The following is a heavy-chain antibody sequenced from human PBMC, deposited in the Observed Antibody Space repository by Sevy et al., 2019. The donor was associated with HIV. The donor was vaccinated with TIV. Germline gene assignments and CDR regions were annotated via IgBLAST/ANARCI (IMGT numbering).Heavy chain of an antibody. J-gene: IGHJ4*02. CDR1: GDSISSSHR. Sequence: SETLSLTCSVSGDSISSSHRWSWVRQTPGKGLEWIGDMYHRGTTNYNPSLKSRVIISVDKSKNQFSLKLTSVTAADTAVYYCAAAAGTDVLGYYFGSWGQGTQVTVSS. CDR2: MYHRGTT. D-gene: IGHD6-25*01. V-gene: IGHV4-4*02. CDR3: AAAAGTDVLGYYFGS.